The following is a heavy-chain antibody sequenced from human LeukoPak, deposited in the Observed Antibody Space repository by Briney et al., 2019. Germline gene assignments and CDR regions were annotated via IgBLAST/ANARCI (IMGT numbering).Heavy chain of an antibody. CDR2: IYSGGST. CDR3: ARGKWLQLAYFDL. Sequence: GGSLRLSCAASGFFASNNYMSWVRQAPGKGLEWVAVIYSGGSTDYADSVKGRFTISRDNSKTTVYLQMNSLRAEDTAVYYCARGKWLQLAYFDLWGQGALVTVSS. CDR1: GFFASNNY. J-gene: IGHJ4*02. V-gene: IGHV3-53*01. D-gene: IGHD5-24*01.